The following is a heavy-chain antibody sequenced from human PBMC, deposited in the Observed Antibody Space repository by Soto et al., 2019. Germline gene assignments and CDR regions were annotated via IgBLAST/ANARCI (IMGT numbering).Heavy chain of an antibody. J-gene: IGHJ6*02. CDR3: ARASGCSGGSCYGDYYYGMDV. Sequence: QVQLVQSGAEVKKPGSSVKVSCKASGGTFSSYAISWVRQAPGQGLEWMGGIIPIFGTANYAQKFQGRVTITADKSTSTAYMELSSLISEDTAVYYCARASGCSGGSCYGDYYYGMDVWGQGTTVTVSS. V-gene: IGHV1-69*06. D-gene: IGHD2-15*01. CDR2: IIPIFGTA. CDR1: GGTFSSYA.